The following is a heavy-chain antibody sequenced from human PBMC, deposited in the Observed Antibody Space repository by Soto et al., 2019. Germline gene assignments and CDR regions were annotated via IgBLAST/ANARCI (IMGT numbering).Heavy chain of an antibody. CDR1: GDPLSRYG. CDR3: ARCQVSYVQNYYYYYAMDV. CDR2: IVPVFGAT. Sequence: SGNVSFKACGDPLSRYGISLVRPAPGQGLEWVGVIVPVFGATKYAQKFQDRVTVTADKSTSTAYMELSSLTSEDTAVYYCARCQVSYVQNYYYYYAMDVWGHGTTVTVSS. J-gene: IGHJ6*01. D-gene: IGHD1-1*01. V-gene: IGHV1-69*06.